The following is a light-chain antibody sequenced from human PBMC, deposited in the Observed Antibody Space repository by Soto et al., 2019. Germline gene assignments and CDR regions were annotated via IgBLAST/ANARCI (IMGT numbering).Light chain of an antibody. CDR1: QNIDRY. CDR3: QQSYSAPYT. Sequence: DIQMTQSPSSLSASVGDRVSISCRTSQNIDRYLNWYQQKPGKAPQVLISGAASLQSGVPSRFIGSGSGTEFTLSISSLQPEDFATYFCQQSYSAPYTFGQGTRLEI. J-gene: IGKJ2*01. CDR2: GAA. V-gene: IGKV1-39*01.